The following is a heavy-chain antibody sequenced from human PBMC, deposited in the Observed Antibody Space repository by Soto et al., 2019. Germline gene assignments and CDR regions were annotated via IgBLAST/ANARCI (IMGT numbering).Heavy chain of an antibody. CDR2: IDLGTYNT. Sequence: QVQLVQSGTEVKKPGASVKVSCKTSRNSLTGHHMHWVPQAPGQGLEWMGYIDLGTYNTKYEERVLGKATATRKTSATTSYTAMTGSASADTAVYYCGLGPTGTGGFHYWGKGTLVTISS. D-gene: IGHD4-17*01. V-gene: IGHV1-2*02. CDR1: RNSLTGHH. J-gene: IGHJ4*02. CDR3: GLGPTGTGGFHY.